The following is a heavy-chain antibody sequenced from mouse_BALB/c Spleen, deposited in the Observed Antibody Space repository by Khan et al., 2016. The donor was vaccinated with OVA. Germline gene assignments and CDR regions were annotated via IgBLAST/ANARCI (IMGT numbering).Heavy chain of an antibody. Sequence: VQLQESGAELVRPGTSVKVSCKASGYAFTNYFIERVKQRPGQGLEWIGVSNPGSGGTNYNEKFKGKATLTADKSSSTAYMQLSSLTSDDSAVYFCARRGSTVHYFDYWGPGTTLTVS. V-gene: IGHV1-54*01. CDR2: SNPGSGGT. J-gene: IGHJ2*01. CDR1: GYAFTNYF. D-gene: IGHD1-1*01. CDR3: ARRGSTVHYFDY.